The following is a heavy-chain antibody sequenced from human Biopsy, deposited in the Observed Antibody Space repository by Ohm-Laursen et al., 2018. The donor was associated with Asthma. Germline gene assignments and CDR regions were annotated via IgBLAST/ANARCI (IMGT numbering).Heavy chain of an antibody. V-gene: IGHV1-69*13. CDR1: GGTFNTYV. Sequence: VKISCKSLGGTFNTYVIGWVRQAPGQGLEWMGGINSVFGTTTYPQKFQDRVTITADDSTSTVYMELSNLRSEDTAVYYCARKAGSCISRTCYSLDFWGQGALVTVSS. D-gene: IGHD2-2*01. CDR3: ARKAGSCISRTCYSLDF. J-gene: IGHJ4*02. CDR2: INSVFGTT.